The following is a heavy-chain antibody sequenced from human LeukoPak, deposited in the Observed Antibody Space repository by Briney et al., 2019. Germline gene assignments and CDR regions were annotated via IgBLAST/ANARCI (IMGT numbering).Heavy chain of an antibody. CDR2: IYYSGST. CDR3: ARRGVLTPGDAFDI. V-gene: IGHV4-59*08. Sequence: SETLSPTCTVSGGSISSYYWSWIRQPPGKGLEWIGYIYYSGSTNYNPSLKSRVTISVDTSKNQFSLNLSSVTAADTAVYYCARRGVLTPGDAFDIWGLGTMVTVSS. J-gene: IGHJ3*02. D-gene: IGHD3-16*01. CDR1: GGSISSYY.